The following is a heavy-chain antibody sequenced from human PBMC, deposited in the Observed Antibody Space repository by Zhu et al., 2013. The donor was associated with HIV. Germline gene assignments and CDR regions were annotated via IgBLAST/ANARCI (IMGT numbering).Heavy chain of an antibody. J-gene: IGHJ4*02. CDR1: GGTFSSYA. Sequence: QVQLVQSGAEVKKPGSSVKVSCKASGGTFSSYAISWVRQAPGQGLEWMGGIIPIFGTANYAQKFQGRVTITADESTSTAYMELSSLRSEDTAVYYCARDSVDYYDSSGYYYYFDYWGQGTLVTVSS. CDR3: ARDSVDYYDSSGYYYYFDY. D-gene: IGHD3-22*01. CDR2: IIPIFGTA. V-gene: IGHV1-69*01.